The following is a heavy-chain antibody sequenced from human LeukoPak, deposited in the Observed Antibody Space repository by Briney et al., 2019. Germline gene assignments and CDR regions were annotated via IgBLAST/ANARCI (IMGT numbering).Heavy chain of an antibody. CDR1: GYTFTDYY. D-gene: IGHD3-3*01. J-gene: IGHJ6*03. V-gene: IGHV1-69-2*01. Sequence: ASVKVSCKVSGYTFTDYYMHWVQQAPGKGLEWMGLVDPEDGETIYAEKFQGRVTITADTSTDTAYMELSSLRSEDTAVYYCATGVLRFLEWYYCMDVWGKGTTVTVSS. CDR2: VDPEDGET. CDR3: ATGVLRFLEWYYCMDV.